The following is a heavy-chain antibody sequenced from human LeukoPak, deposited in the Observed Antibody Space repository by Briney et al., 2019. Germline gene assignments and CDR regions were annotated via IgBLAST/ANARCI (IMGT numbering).Heavy chain of an antibody. CDR2: INPSGGST. Sequence: ASVKVSCKASGYTFTSYYMHWVRQAPGQGLEWMGIINPSGGSTSYAQKFQGRVTMTRDTSTRTVYMELSSLRSEDTAVYYCARDQKSATMVRGVIKNWGQGTLVTVSS. CDR1: GYTFTSYY. V-gene: IGHV1-46*01. CDR3: ARDQKSATMVRGVIKN. J-gene: IGHJ4*02. D-gene: IGHD3-10*01.